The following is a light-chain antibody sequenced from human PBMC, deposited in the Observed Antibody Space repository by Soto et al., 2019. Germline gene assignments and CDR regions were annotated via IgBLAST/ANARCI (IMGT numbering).Light chain of an antibody. V-gene: IGKV3-15*01. CDR2: GAF. J-gene: IGKJ1*01. Sequence: EILLTQSPDTVSVSPGETATISCRASQSLSDNLAWYQQKPGQAPRLLIYGAFTRATGIPARFSGTGSGTEFTLTISSLQSEDFALYYCQQYNDWPLTFGQGTKVDIK. CDR3: QQYNDWPLT. CDR1: QSLSDN.